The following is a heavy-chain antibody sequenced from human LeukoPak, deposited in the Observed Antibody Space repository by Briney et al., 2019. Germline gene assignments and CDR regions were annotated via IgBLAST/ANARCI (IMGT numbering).Heavy chain of an antibody. V-gene: IGHV4-59*01. CDR1: GGSISSYY. D-gene: IGHD3-9*01. CDR3: ARKTVDYDILTGYYYRGYFDY. J-gene: IGHJ4*02. CDR2: LYYSGST. Sequence: SETLSLTCTVSGGSISSYYWSWIRQPPGKGLEWIGYLYYSGSTNYNPSLKSRVTISVDTSKNQFSLKLSSVTAADTAVYYCARKTVDYDILTGYYYRGYFDYWGQGTLVTVSS.